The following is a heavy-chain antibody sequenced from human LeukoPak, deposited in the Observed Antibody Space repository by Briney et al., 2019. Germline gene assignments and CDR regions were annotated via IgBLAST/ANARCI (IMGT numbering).Heavy chain of an antibody. D-gene: IGHD3-22*01. CDR2: IYYSGST. J-gene: IGHJ3*02. V-gene: IGHV4-61*01. CDR3: ARITMIVGNDAFDI. Sequence: SETLSLTCTVSGGSVSSGSYYWSWIRQPPGTGLEWIGYIYYSGSTNYNPSLKSRVTISVDTSKNQFSLKLSSVTAADAAVYYCARITMIVGNDAFDIWGQGTMVTVSS. CDR1: GGSVSSGSYY.